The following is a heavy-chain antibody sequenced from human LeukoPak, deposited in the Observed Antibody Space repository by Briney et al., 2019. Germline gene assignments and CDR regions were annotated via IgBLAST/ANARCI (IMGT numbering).Heavy chain of an antibody. CDR2: IYYSGNT. Sequence: SETLSLTCTVSGGSISTTPYYWGWVRQPPGKGLEWIGSIYYSGNTYFNPSLKSRVTISIDTSKNQFSLKLNSVIAADTAVYSCARAPPPYSSYGYFDLWGRGTLVTVSS. D-gene: IGHD6-19*01. V-gene: IGHV4-39*07. J-gene: IGHJ2*01. CDR3: ARAPPPYSSYGYFDL. CDR1: GGSISTTPYY.